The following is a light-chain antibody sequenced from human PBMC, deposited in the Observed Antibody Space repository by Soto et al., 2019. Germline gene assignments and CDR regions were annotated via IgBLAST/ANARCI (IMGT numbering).Light chain of an antibody. Sequence: DIQMTQSPSSLSASVGDRVTITCRASQGISTNLAWYQQKPGKVPKLLIYAASTWQSGVPSRFSGSGSGTDFTLTISSLQPEEVATYYCQKYNSAPHTFGQGTKLEIK. J-gene: IGKJ2*01. CDR2: AAS. CDR3: QKYNSAPHT. V-gene: IGKV1-27*01. CDR1: QGISTN.